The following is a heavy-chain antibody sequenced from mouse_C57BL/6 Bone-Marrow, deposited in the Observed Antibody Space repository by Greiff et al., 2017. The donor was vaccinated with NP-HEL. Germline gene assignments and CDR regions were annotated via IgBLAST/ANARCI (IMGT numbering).Heavy chain of an antibody. CDR2: ISDGGSYT. CDR3: ARDYYGSSYAWFAY. J-gene: IGHJ3*01. CDR1: GFTFSSYA. D-gene: IGHD1-1*01. Sequence: VQLKESGGGLVKPGGSLKLSCAASGFTFSSYAMSWVRQTPEKRLAWVATISDGGSYTSYPDNVKGRFTISRDNAKNNLYLQMSHLKSEDTAMYYCARDYYGSSYAWFAYWGQGTLVTVSA. V-gene: IGHV5-4*01.